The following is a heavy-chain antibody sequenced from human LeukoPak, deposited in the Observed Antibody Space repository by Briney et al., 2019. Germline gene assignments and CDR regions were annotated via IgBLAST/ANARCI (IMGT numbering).Heavy chain of an antibody. CDR1: GLTVISNH. D-gene: IGHD2-15*01. Sequence: QTGGSLRLSCAASGLTVISNHMGWVRQAPGKGLEWVLVIYTGGSTDYADSVKGRFTISRDNSKNTLYLQMNSLRAEDTAVYYCARGARAATGYYYYYMDVWGKGTTVTVSS. V-gene: IGHV3-53*01. CDR2: IYTGGST. CDR3: ARGARAATGYYYYYMDV. J-gene: IGHJ6*03.